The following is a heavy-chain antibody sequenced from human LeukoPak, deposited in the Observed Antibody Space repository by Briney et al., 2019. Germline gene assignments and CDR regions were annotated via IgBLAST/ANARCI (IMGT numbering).Heavy chain of an antibody. J-gene: IGHJ3*02. V-gene: IGHV4-38-2*02. CDR2: IYHSGST. CDR1: GYSISSGYY. CDR3: AREWDI. Sequence: SETLSLTCTVSGYSISSGYYWGWIRQPPGKGLEWIGSIYHSGSTYYNPSLKSRVTISVDTSKNQLSLKLSSVTAADTAVYYCAREWDIWGQGTMVTVSS.